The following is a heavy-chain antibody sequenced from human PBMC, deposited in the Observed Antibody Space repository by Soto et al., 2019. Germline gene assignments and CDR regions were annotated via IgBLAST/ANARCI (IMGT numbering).Heavy chain of an antibody. J-gene: IGHJ6*02. CDR1: GGTFSSYA. CDR2: IIPIFGTA. CDR3: ANDFWSGYYRAGYYYYGMDV. V-gene: IGHV1-69*01. D-gene: IGHD3-3*01. Sequence: QVQLVQSGAEVKKPGSSVKVSCKASGGTFSSYAISWVRQAPGQGLEWMGGIIPIFGTANYAQKFQGRVTITAAESTSTAYMELSSLRSEDTAVYYCANDFWSGYYRAGYYYYGMDVWGQGTTVTVSS.